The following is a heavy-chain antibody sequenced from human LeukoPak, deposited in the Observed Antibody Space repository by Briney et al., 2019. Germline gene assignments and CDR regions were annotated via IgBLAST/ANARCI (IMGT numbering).Heavy chain of an antibody. J-gene: IGHJ5*02. CDR1: GYTFTSYG. D-gene: IGHD3-22*01. V-gene: IGHV1-18*01. Sequence: ASVKVSCKASGYTFTSYGISWVRQAPGQGLEWMGWISTYNGNTHYAQKLQGRVTMTTDTSTSTAHMELRSLRSDDTAVYYCARDGLDYYDSSGYYHWGQGTLVTVSS. CDR2: ISTYNGNT. CDR3: ARDGLDYYDSSGYYH.